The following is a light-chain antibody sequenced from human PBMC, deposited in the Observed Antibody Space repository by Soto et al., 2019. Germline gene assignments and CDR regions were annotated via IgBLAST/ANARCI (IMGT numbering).Light chain of an antibody. V-gene: IGLV2-11*01. CDR1: SGDVGAYNY. CDR3: CSYAGSYTFVV. Sequence: QSVLTQPPSASGSPGQSVTISCTGTSGDVGAYNYVSWYQQHPGKAPKLMIYDVSKRPSGVPDRFSGSKSGNTASLTISGLQAEDEADYYCCSYAGSYTFVVFGGGTKVTVL. J-gene: IGLJ2*01. CDR2: DVS.